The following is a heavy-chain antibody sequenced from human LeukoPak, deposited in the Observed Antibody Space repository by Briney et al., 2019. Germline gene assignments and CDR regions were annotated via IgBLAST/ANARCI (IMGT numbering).Heavy chain of an antibody. D-gene: IGHD1-26*01. CDR2: IYYSGRT. CDR3: ARGSRGSGSYYGGWFDP. Sequence: TSSETLSLTCTVSGGSISSSSHYWGWIRQPPGKGLEWIGSIYYSGRTYYNPSLKSRVTISVDTSKNQFSLKLSSVTAADTAVYYCARGSRGSGSYYGGWFDPWGQGALVTVSS. V-gene: IGHV4-39*07. CDR1: GGSISSSSHY. J-gene: IGHJ5*02.